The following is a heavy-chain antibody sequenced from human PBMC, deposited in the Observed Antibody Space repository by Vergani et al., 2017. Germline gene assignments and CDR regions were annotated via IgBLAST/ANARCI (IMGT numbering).Heavy chain of an antibody. J-gene: IGHJ4*02. CDR3: ARVDSSGYYPIDY. D-gene: IGHD3-22*01. CDR1: GYSSTNYW. V-gene: IGHV5-51*03. Sequence: EVQLVQAGAEVKKPGESLKISCQGSGYSSTNYWIAWVRQRPGKGLEWMGIIYAGDSDVRYSPSFQGQVTMSVDKSLSTAYLQWSSLKASDTAMYYCARVDSSGYYPIDYWGPGTLVTVSS. CDR2: IYAGDSDV.